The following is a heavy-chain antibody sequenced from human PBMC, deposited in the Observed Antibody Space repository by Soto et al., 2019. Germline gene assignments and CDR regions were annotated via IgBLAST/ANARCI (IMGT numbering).Heavy chain of an antibody. D-gene: IGHD4-17*01. CDR2: VNPNSGDT. J-gene: IGHJ4*02. V-gene: IGHV1-2*02. CDR1: GYSFTAYS. CDR3: AKGFDYGDTKHIDH. Sequence: ASVKVSCKASGYSFTAYSMHWVRQAPGQGLEWMGWVNPNSGDTIYAQKFQGRVTMTMDTSISTAYMELNSLTSDDTAVYYCAKGFDYGDTKHIDHWGQGTLVTVSS.